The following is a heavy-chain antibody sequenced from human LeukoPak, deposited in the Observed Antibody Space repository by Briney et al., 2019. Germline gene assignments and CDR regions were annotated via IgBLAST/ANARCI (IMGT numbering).Heavy chain of an antibody. CDR1: SESFSGYS. V-gene: IGHV4-34*01. J-gene: IGHJ4*02. Sequence: PSETLCLTCTAYSESFSGYSWSWIRQPPGTGLEWIGEINHSGSTNYNPSLKSRVTISVDTSKNQFSLKLSSVTAADTAVYYCARVGYYGSGSYYRGYFDYWSQGTLVTVSS. CDR2: INHSGST. D-gene: IGHD3-10*01. CDR3: ARVGYYGSGSYYRGYFDY.